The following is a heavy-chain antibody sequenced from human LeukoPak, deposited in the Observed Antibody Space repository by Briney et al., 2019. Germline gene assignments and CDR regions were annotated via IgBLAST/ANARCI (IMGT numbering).Heavy chain of an antibody. CDR1: GFTFSDYY. CDR3: ARHYYDSSGYLDY. V-gene: IGHV3-7*01. Sequence: GGSLRLSCAASGFTFSDYYMSWIRQAPGKGLEWVANIKQDGSEKYYVDSVKGRFTISRDNAKNSLYLQMNSLRAEDTAVYYCARHYYDSSGYLDYWGQGTLVTVSS. J-gene: IGHJ4*02. CDR2: IKQDGSEK. D-gene: IGHD3-22*01.